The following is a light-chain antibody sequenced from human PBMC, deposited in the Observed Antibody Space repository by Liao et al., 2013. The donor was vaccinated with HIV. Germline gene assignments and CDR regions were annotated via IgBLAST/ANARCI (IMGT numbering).Light chain of an antibody. J-gene: IGLJ2*01. CDR1: KLGDKF. V-gene: IGLV3-1*01. CDR2: QDT. Sequence: SYELTQPPSVSVSPGQTVSIPCSGDKLGDKFACWYQQKPGQSPVLVIHQDTKRPSGIPERFSGSNSGNTATLTISGTQAMDEADYYCQMWDSSTVVFGGGTKLTVL. CDR3: QMWDSSTVV.